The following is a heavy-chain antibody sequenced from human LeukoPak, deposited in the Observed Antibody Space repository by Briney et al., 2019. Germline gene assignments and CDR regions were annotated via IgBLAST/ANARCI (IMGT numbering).Heavy chain of an antibody. CDR1: GFTFSDYY. V-gene: IGHV3-11*04. CDR3: AREGHIKYSSSWYTNYFDY. D-gene: IGHD6-13*01. J-gene: IGHJ4*02. Sequence: GGSLRLSCAASGFTFSDYYMSWIRQAPGKGLEWVSYISSSGSTIYYADSVKGRFTISRDNAKNSLYLQMNSLRAEDTAVYYCAREGHIKYSSSWYTNYFDYWGQGTLVTVSS. CDR2: ISSSGSTI.